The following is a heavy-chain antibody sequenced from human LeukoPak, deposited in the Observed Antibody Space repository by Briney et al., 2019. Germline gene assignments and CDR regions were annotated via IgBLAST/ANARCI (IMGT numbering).Heavy chain of an antibody. CDR2: MNTNRGNT. V-gene: IGHV1-8*01. CDR3: ARVRLRLEGYYFDY. CDR1: GYTFTSYD. J-gene: IGHJ4*02. D-gene: IGHD6-6*01. Sequence: ASVKVSCKASGYTFTSYDFNWVRQATAQGLEWMGWMNTNRGNTGYAQKFHGRVSMTRNTSISTAYLELSSLRSEDTAVYYCARVRLRLEGYYFDYWGQGTLLTVSS.